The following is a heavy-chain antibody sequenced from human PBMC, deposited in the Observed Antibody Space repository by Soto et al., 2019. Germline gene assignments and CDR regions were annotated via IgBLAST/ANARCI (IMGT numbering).Heavy chain of an antibody. CDR1: GGSISSSSYY. Sequence: SETLSLTCTVSGGSISSSSYYWGWIRQPPGKGLEWIGSIYYSGSTYYNPSLKSRVTISVDTSKNQFSLKLSSVTAADTAVYYCVRGWAKPSYYYMDVWGKAIMVSGSS. CDR2: IYYSGST. CDR3: VRGWAKPSYYYMDV. J-gene: IGHJ6*03. D-gene: IGHD3-16*01. V-gene: IGHV4-39*01.